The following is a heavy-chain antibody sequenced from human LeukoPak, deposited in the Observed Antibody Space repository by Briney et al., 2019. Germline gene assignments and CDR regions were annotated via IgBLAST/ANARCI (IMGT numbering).Heavy chain of an antibody. CDR3: ARDSTVRSWYFDL. CDR2: IYHSGST. CDR1: GGSISSSNW. Sequence: SGTLSLTCAVSGGSISSSNWWSWVRQPPGKGLEWIGEIYHSGSTNYNPSLKSRVTISVDKSNNQFSLKLTSVTAADTAVYYCARDSTVRSWYFDLWGRGTLVTVSS. J-gene: IGHJ2*01. V-gene: IGHV4-4*02. D-gene: IGHD4-11*01.